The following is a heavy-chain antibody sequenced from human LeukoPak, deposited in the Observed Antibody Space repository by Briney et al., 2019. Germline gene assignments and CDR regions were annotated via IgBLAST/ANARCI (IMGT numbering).Heavy chain of an antibody. Sequence: PGGSLRLSCAASGFTFDDYAMHWVRQAPGKGLEWVSGISWNSGSIGYADSVKGRFTISRDNAKKSLYLQMNSLKTEDTAVYYCTRLPGELKEKAGQQGTTDDGKGSRPNDYWGQGTLVTVSS. CDR2: ISWNSGSI. CDR1: GFTFDDYA. CDR3: TRLPGELKEKAGQQGTTDDGKGSRPNDY. D-gene: IGHD1-26*01. V-gene: IGHV3-9*01. J-gene: IGHJ4*02.